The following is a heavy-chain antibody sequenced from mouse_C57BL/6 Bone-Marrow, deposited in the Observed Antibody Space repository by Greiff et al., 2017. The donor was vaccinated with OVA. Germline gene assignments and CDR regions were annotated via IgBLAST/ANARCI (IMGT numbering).Heavy chain of an antibody. J-gene: IGHJ3*01. Sequence: QVQLQQPGAELVRPGSSVKLSCKASGYTFTSYWMHWVKQRPIQGLEWIGNIDPSDSETHYNQKFKDKATLTVDKSSSTAYMQLSSLTSEESAVYYCARGTTVVARDLAYWGQGTLVTVSA. CDR1: GYTFTSYW. CDR3: ARGTTVVARDLAY. D-gene: IGHD1-1*01. CDR2: IDPSDSET. V-gene: IGHV1-52*01.